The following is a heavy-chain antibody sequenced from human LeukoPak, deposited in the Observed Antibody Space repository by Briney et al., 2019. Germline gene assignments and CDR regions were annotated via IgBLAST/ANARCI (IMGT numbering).Heavy chain of an antibody. Sequence: ETLSLTCAVSGGSISSNNWWTWVRQPPGKGLEWIGEIYHSGSTNYNPSLKSRLTISVEKSKNQFSLKLSSVTAADTAVYYCTKRVDALDIWGQGTMVTVSS. J-gene: IGHJ3*02. V-gene: IGHV4-4*02. CDR3: TKRVDALDI. CDR1: GGSISSNNW. CDR2: IYHSGST.